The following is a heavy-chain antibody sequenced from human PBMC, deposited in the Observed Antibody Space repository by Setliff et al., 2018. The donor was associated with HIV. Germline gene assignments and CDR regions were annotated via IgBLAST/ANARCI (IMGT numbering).Heavy chain of an antibody. V-gene: IGHV3-30*02. J-gene: IGHJ4*02. CDR3: AKNLYRSPWSPLDY. CDR2: IRYDDTYK. CDR1: AFTFSSYG. D-gene: IGHD6-19*01. Sequence: GASLSLSCGASAFTFSSYGMHWVRQAPGKGLEWVAFIRYDDTYKFYADSVKGRFTISRDNSKNTLYLQMNSLRVVDTAVYCCAKNLYRSPWSPLDYWGQGARVTVPQ.